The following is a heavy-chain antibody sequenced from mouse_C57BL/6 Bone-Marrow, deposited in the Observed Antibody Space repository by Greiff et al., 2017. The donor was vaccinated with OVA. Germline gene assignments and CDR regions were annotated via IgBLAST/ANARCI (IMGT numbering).Heavy chain of an antibody. V-gene: IGHV3-6*01. D-gene: IGHD2-1*01. CDR1: AYSITSGYY. CDR2: ISYDGSN. CDR3: ARDQGNLAWFAY. J-gene: IGHJ3*01. Sequence: ESGPGLVKPSQSLSLTCSVTAYSITSGYYWNWIRQFPGNKLEWMGYISYDGSNNYNPSLKNRISITRDTSKNQFFMKLNSVTTEDTATYYCARDQGNLAWFAYWGQGTLVTVSA.